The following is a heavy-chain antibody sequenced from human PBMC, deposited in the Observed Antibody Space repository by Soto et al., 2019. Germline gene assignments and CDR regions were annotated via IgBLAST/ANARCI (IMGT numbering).Heavy chain of an antibody. V-gene: IGHV1-18*04. CDR2: ISAYNGNT. CDR1: GYTFSSYC. J-gene: IGHJ4*02. Sequence: ASVKVSCKASGYTFSSYCISWVRQAPGQGLEWIGRISAYNGNTDYAQRLQGRVTMTTDTSTSTAYMELRSLRSDDTAVYYCARDMTAPDQIGPVPAAFDYWGEVTLVTVSS. D-gene: IGHD2-2*01. CDR3: ARDMTAPDQIGPVPAAFDY.